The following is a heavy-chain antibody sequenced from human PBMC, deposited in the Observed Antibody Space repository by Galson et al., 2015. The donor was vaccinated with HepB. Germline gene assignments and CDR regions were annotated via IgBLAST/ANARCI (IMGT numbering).Heavy chain of an antibody. J-gene: IGHJ4*02. D-gene: IGHD3-10*01. Sequence: SVKVSCKASGYTFTSYGISWVRQAPGQGLEWMGWISAYNGNTNYAQKLQGRVTMTTDTSTSTAYMELRSLRSDDTAVYYCARGALLLWFGELFDYWGQGTLVTVSS. CDR1: GYTFTSYG. CDR2: ISAYNGNT. V-gene: IGHV1-18*04. CDR3: ARGALLLWFGELFDY.